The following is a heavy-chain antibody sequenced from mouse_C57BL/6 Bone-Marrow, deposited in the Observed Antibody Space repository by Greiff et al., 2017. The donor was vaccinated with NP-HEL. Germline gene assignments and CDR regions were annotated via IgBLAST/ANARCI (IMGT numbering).Heavy chain of an antibody. J-gene: IGHJ2*01. D-gene: IGHD2-1*01. CDR2: IDPSDSET. Sequence: QVQLQQPGAELVRPGSSVKLSCKASGYTFTSYWMHWVKQRPIQGLEWIGNIDPSDSETHYNQKFKDKATLTVDKSPSTAYMQLSSLTSEESAVYYCARRYYGNYGYCGESTTLTVSS. CDR1: GYTFTSYW. CDR3: ARRYYGNYGY. V-gene: IGHV1-52*01.